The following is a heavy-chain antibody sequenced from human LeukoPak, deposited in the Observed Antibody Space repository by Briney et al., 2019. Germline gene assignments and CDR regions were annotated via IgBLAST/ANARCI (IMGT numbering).Heavy chain of an antibody. CDR3: ARINGSSWPSDY. Sequence: SETLSLTCTVSGGSISSYYWSWIRQPPGKGLEWIGYIYSSGSTEYNPSLKSRVTISVDTSKNQFSLKLSSVTAADTAVYYCARINGSSWPSDYWGQGTLVTASS. CDR2: IYSSGST. D-gene: IGHD6-13*01. V-gene: IGHV4-4*09. CDR1: GGSISSYY. J-gene: IGHJ4*02.